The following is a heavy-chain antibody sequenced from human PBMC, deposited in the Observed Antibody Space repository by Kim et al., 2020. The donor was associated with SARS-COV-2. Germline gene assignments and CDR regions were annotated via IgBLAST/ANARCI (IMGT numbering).Heavy chain of an antibody. J-gene: IGHJ6*02. V-gene: IGHV1-8*01. D-gene: IGHD4-17*01. CDR3: ARAAYDYGDYAQYYYYYYGMDV. CDR1: GYTFTSYD. CDR2: MNPNSGNT. Sequence: ASVKVSCKASGYTFTSYDINWVRQATGQGLEWMGWMNPNSGNTGYAQKFQGRVTMTRNTSISTAYMELSSLRSEDTAVYYCARAAYDYGDYAQYYYYYYGMDVWGQGTTVTVSS.